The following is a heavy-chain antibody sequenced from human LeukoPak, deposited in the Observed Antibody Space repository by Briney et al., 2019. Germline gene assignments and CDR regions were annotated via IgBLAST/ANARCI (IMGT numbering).Heavy chain of an antibody. CDR2: ISYDGSNK. CDR3: GRNLEGDYEFSVDY. V-gene: IGHV3-30*01. D-gene: IGHD4-17*01. J-gene: IGHJ4*02. Sequence: GRSLRLSCAASGFTFSNYAMHWVRQAPGKGVEWVAGISYDGSNKYYADSVKGRFTISRDNSKNTLYLQMNSLRAEDTAVYYCGRNLEGDYEFSVDYWGQGTLVSVSS. CDR1: GFTFSNYA.